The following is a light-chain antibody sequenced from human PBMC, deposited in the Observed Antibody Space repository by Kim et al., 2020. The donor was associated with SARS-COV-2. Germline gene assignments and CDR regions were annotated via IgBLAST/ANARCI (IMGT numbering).Light chain of an antibody. CDR1: SGDLGDNNY. V-gene: IGLV2-8*01. CDR3: SSYAGTNVV. Sequence: PGLSVTISCTGTSGDLGDNNYVSWYQQHPGKAPKLMIYEVTKRPSGVPERFSGSKSGNTASLTVSGLQAEEEAAYYCSSYAGTNVVFGGGTQLTVL. J-gene: IGLJ2*01. CDR2: EVT.